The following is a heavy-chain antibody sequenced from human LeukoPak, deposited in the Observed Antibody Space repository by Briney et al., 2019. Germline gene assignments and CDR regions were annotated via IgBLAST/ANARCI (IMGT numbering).Heavy chain of an antibody. CDR2: ISSSSSYI. V-gene: IGHV3-21*01. J-gene: IGHJ4*02. Sequence: GGSLRLSCAASGFTFSSYSMNWVRQAPGKGLEWVSSISSSSSYIYYADSVKGRFTISRDNAKNSLYLQMNSLRTEDTAVYYCAGDRVRVGIDYWGQGTLVTVSS. CDR1: GFTFSSYS. CDR3: AGDRVRVGIDY. D-gene: IGHD6-13*01.